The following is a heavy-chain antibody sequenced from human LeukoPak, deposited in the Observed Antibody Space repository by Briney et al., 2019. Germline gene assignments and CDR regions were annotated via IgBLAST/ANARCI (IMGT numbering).Heavy chain of an antibody. CDR1: GYTFTSYY. Sequence: ASVKVSCKASGYTFTSYYMHWVRQAPGQGLEWMGIINPSGGSTSYAQKFQGRVTMTRDTSTSTVYMELSSLRSDATAVHYFAREIVGVVTRKTLFDPWGQGTLVTVSS. V-gene: IGHV1-46*01. D-gene: IGHD2-15*01. CDR3: AREIVGVVTRKTLFDP. J-gene: IGHJ5*02. CDR2: INPSGGST.